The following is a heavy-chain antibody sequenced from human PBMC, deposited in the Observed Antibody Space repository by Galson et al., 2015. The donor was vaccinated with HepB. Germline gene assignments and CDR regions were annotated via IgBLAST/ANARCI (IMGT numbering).Heavy chain of an antibody. CDR3: AKDILPAGLFFDY. V-gene: IGHV3-48*01. Sequence: SLRLSCAASGFTFSSCSMNWVRQAPGKGLEWVSYISSSSSTIYYADSVKGRFTISRDNAKNSLYLQMDSLRAEDTAMYFCAKDILPAGLFFDYWGQGALVTVSS. CDR1: GFTFSSCS. D-gene: IGHD2-2*01. CDR2: ISSSSSTI. J-gene: IGHJ4*02.